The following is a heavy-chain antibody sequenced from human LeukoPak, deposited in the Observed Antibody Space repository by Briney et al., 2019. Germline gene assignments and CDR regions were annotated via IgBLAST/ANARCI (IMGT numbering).Heavy chain of an antibody. V-gene: IGHV5-51*01. Sequence: GESLKISCKGSGYSFTSYWIGWVRQLPGKGLEWMGIIYPGDSEGRYSPSFQGQVTISADKSVSTAYLQWSSLRASDTAMYYCARRRGGLYYFDYWGQGTLVTVSS. CDR1: GYSFTSYW. CDR2: IYPGDSEG. J-gene: IGHJ4*02. CDR3: ARRRGGLYYFDY. D-gene: IGHD2-15*01.